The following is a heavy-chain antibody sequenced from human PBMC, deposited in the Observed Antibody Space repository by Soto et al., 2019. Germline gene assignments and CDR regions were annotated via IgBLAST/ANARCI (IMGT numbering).Heavy chain of an antibody. V-gene: IGHV4-59*01. CDR2: IHYNGGT. J-gene: IGHJ5*02. CDR1: GGSISGYY. D-gene: IGHD4-17*01. Sequence: PSETLSLTCTVSGGSISGYYWSWIRQLPGKGLEWIGYIHYNGGTSYSPSLKSRVTVSLDTSKNQFSLKLSSVTAADTAVYYCARNHYGDPPLKNWFHPWGQGSLVTVSS. CDR3: ARNHYGDPPLKNWFHP.